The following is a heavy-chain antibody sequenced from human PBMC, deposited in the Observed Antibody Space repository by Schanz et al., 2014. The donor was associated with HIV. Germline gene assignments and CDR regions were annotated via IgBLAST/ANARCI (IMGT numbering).Heavy chain of an antibody. V-gene: IGHV3-9*01. CDR3: ARSGQRRGKPGGDYYYYGMDV. Sequence: EVQLVESGGGSVQPGRSQRISYTASGFTFDIYAKYREGPGVGLRCHLAYADSVKGRFTISRDNAKTSVYLQLSSLSAEDTAVYYCARSGQRRGKPGGDYYYYGMDVWGQGTTVTVSS. CDR2: HLA. CDR1: GFTFDIYA. D-gene: IGHD3-3*01. J-gene: IGHJ6*02.